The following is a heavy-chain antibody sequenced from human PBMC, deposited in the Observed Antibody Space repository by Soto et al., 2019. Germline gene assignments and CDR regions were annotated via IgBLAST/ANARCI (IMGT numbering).Heavy chain of an antibody. Sequence: GGSLRLSCAASGFTFSSYEMNWVRQAPGKGLEWVSYISSSGSTIYYADSVKGRFTISRDNAKNPLYLQMNSLRAEDTAVYYCARDRAARGSAYYYYYGMDVWGQGTTVTVSS. CDR3: ARDRAARGSAYYYYYGMDV. D-gene: IGHD5-18*01. CDR1: GFTFSSYE. CDR2: ISSSGSTI. J-gene: IGHJ6*02. V-gene: IGHV3-48*03.